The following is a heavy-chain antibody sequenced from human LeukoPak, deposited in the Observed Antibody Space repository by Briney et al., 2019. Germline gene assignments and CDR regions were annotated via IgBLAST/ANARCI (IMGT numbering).Heavy chain of an antibody. D-gene: IGHD3-22*01. CDR1: GGSISSYY. CDR2: IYHSEST. CDR3: ARGGDSSGFYYPFFDY. Sequence: SQSLSPTRTVSGGSISSYYWSSVRQHPGKWMEWIGYIYHSESTNYNPSLKSRVTISVDKSKNQFSLKLKSVTAADTAVYHCARGGDSSGFYYPFFDYWGQGTLVTVSS. J-gene: IGHJ4*02. V-gene: IGHV4-59*01.